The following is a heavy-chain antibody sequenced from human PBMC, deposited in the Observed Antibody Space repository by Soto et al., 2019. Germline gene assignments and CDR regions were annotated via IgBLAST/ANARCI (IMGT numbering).Heavy chain of an antibody. CDR1: GGSISSNY. V-gene: IGHV4-59*01. CDR3: ARYRREAVAGYTLDN. J-gene: IGHJ4*02. Sequence: TLSLTCTVSGGSISSNYWTWIRQPPGKGLEWIGYVYNSGSTNYNPSLKSRVTISEDTSKSQFSLKVNSMTAADTAVYYCARYRREAVAGYTLDNWGQGILVTVSS. D-gene: IGHD6-13*01. CDR2: VYNSGST.